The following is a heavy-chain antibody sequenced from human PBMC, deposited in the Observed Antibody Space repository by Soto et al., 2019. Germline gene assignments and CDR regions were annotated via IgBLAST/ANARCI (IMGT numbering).Heavy chain of an antibody. J-gene: IGHJ6*02. CDR2: IYYSGST. CDR3: ARDPLSTTMDV. D-gene: IGHD1-26*01. V-gene: IGHV4-31*03. CDR1: GGSISSGGYY. Sequence: PSETLSLTCTVSGGSISSGGYYWSWIRQHPGKGLEWIGYIYYSGSTYYNPSLKSRVTISVDTSKNQFSLKLSSVTAADTAVYYCARDPLSTTMDVWGQGTTVTVSS.